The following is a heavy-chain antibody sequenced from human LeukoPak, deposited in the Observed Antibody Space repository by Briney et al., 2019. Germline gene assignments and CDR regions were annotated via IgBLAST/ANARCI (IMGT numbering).Heavy chain of an antibody. CDR1: GYTFTSYY. J-gene: IGHJ6*02. D-gene: IGHD6-19*01. Sequence: ASVKVSCKASGYTFTSYYMHWVRQAPGQGLEWMGWINPNSGGTNYAQKFQGWVTMTRDTSISTAYMELSRLRSDDTAVYYCARDRKRYSSGWYRNYYYYGMDVWGQGTTVIVSS. CDR3: ARDRKRYSSGWYRNYYYYGMDV. CDR2: INPNSGGT. V-gene: IGHV1-2*04.